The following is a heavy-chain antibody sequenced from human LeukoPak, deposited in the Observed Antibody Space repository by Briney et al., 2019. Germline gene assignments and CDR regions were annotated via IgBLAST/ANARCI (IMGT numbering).Heavy chain of an antibody. CDR1: GGPISSYY. Sequence: SETLSLTCTVSGGPISSYYWSWIRQPPGKGLEWIGYIYYSGSTNYNPSLKSRVTISVDTPKNQFSLKLSSVTAADTAVYYCARVVLRYFDWSMDVWGKGTTVTVSS. CDR2: IYYSGST. V-gene: IGHV4-59*01. CDR3: ARVVLRYFDWSMDV. D-gene: IGHD3-9*01. J-gene: IGHJ6*04.